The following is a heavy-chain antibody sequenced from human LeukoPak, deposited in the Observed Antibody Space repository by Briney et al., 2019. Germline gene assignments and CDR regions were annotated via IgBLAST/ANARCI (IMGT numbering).Heavy chain of an antibody. CDR3: ARVTRDGYNAWYFDY. Sequence: PGGSLSLSCAASGILISSNYMSWVRPAPGKGLEWVSVIYSGGSTYYADSVQGRFTITRDNSKNTLYLQMNSLRAEDTAVYYCARVTRDGYNAWYFDYWGQGTLVTVSS. CDR2: IYSGGST. D-gene: IGHD5-24*01. J-gene: IGHJ4*02. V-gene: IGHV3-53*01. CDR1: GILISSNY.